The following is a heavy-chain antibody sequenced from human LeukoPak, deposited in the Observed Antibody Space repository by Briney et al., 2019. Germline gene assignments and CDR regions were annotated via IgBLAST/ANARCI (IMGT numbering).Heavy chain of an antibody. V-gene: IGHV3-74*01. J-gene: IGHJ4*02. CDR1: GVTVISDS. CDR2: MSSDGRSI. Sequence: PGGSLRLSWAAAGVTVISDSMNWVRQAPGKGLESLARMSSDGRSINYADSVKGRFTVARDNAKNTLHLQMNSLRTDDTAVYFCARGPSSNTNWYGLDYWGQGTLVTASS. CDR3: ARGPSSNTNWYGLDY. D-gene: IGHD1-1*01.